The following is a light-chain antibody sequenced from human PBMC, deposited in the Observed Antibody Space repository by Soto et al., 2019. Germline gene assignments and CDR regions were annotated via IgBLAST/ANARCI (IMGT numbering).Light chain of an antibody. V-gene: IGLV2-14*03. CDR1: SSDVGGYNF. Sequence: QSALTQPASVSGSPGQSITISCTGTSSDVGGYNFVSWYQQHTGKAPKFIIYDVRNRPSGVSNRFSGSRSGNTASLTISGLQAEDEDDYDCSSYTSSSTVIFGGGTKLTV. J-gene: IGLJ2*01. CDR3: SSYTSSSTVI. CDR2: DVR.